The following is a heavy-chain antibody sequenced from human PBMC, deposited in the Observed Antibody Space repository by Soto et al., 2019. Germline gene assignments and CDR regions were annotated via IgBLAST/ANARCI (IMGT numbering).Heavy chain of an antibody. CDR2: ISYDGSNK. CDR3: ARDGLPFYYDSSGYTYKWFDP. V-gene: IGHV3-30-3*01. D-gene: IGHD3-22*01. J-gene: IGHJ5*02. Sequence: QVQLVESGGGVVQPGRSLRLSCAASGFTFSSYAMHWVRQAPGKGLEWVAVISYDGSNKYYADSVKGRFTISRDNSKNTLYLQMNSLRAEDTAVYYCARDGLPFYYDSSGYTYKWFDPWGQGTLVTVSS. CDR1: GFTFSSYA.